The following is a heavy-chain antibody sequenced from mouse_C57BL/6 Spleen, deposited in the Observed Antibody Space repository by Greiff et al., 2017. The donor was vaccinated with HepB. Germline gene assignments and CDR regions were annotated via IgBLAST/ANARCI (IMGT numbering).Heavy chain of an antibody. CDR1: GYSITSGYY. D-gene: IGHD2-4*01. CDR2: ISYDGSN. V-gene: IGHV3-6*01. J-gene: IGHJ3*01. Sequence: EVKLMESGPGLVKPSQSLSLTCSVTGYSITSGYYWNWIRQFPGNKLEWMGYISYDGSNNYNPSLKNRISITRDTSKNQFFLKLNSVTTEDTATYYCAREGDYAPGFAYWGQGTLVTVSA. CDR3: AREGDYAPGFAY.